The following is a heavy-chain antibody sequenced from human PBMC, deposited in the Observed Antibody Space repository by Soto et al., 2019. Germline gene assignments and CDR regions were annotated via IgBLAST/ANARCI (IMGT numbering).Heavy chain of an antibody. CDR2: IYYSGST. D-gene: IGHD6-13*01. CDR1: GGSISSSSYY. CDR3: ARHRVSSSWYTDY. Sequence: SETLSLTCTVSGGSISSSSYYWGWIRQPPGEGLEWIGSIYYSGSTYYNPSLKSRVTISVDTSKNQFSLKLSSVTAADTAVYYCARHRVSSSWYTDYWGQGTLVTVSS. V-gene: IGHV4-39*01. J-gene: IGHJ4*02.